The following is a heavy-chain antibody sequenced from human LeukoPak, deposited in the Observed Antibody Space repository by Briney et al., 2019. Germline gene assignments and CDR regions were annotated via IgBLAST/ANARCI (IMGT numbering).Heavy chain of an antibody. CDR1: GYTFTGYY. D-gene: IGHD3-10*01. Sequence: ASVTVSCKASGYTFTGYYMRWVRQAPGLGLEWMGRINPNSGGTTYAQKFQGRVTMTRDTSITTAYMELSSLRSDDTAVYYCARVPKGGFGDFCDYWGQGTLVTVSS. CDR3: ARVPKGGFGDFCDY. J-gene: IGHJ4*02. V-gene: IGHV1-2*06. CDR2: INPNSGGT.